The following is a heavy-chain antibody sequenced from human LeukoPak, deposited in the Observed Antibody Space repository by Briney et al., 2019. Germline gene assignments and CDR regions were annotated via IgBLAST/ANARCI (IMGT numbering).Heavy chain of an antibody. CDR3: ARLRQAAVAAGYDC. CDR1: GGSISDNHYY. J-gene: IGHJ4*02. V-gene: IGHV4-39*01. Sequence: SETLSLTCTVSGGSISDNHYYWGWIRQPPGKGLDWIGTIYYTGTTHYNPSLQSRLTISADTSKNQFSLKLTSVTAADTAMYYCARLRQAAVAAGYDCWGQGTLVTVSS. CDR2: IYYTGTT. D-gene: IGHD6-19*01.